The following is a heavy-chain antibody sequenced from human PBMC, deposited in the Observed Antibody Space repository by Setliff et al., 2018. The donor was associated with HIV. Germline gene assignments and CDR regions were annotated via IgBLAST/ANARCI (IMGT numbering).Heavy chain of an antibody. CDR3: ARDGAGSSWDAFFDY. V-gene: IGHV1-3*01. CDR1: GYTFSSYV. CDR2: INAGNGYT. D-gene: IGHD6-13*01. Sequence: ASVKVSCKASGYTFSSYVMNWVRQAPGHKLEWMGWINAGNGYTKYSQRFQGRVSITRDTSASTAYMELSSLRSEDTAFYYCARDGAGSSWDAFFDYWGQGTLVTVSS. J-gene: IGHJ4*02.